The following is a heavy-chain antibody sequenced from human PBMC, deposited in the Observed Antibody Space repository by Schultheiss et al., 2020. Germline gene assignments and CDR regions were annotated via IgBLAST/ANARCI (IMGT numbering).Heavy chain of an antibody. Sequence: SETLSLTCAVYGGSISSSSYYWGWIRQPPGKGLEWIGSIYHSGSTNYNPSLKSRVTISVDTSKNQFSLKLSSVTAADTAVYYCAREGDGYSDWGQGTLVTVSS. V-gene: IGHV4-39*07. D-gene: IGHD5-24*01. CDR2: IYHSGST. CDR1: GGSISSSSYY. J-gene: IGHJ4*02. CDR3: AREGDGYSD.